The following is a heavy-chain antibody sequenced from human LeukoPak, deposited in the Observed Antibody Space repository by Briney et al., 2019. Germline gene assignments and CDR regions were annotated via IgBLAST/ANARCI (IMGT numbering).Heavy chain of an antibody. CDR3: ARVRYQLLPECYFDY. V-gene: IGHV4-59*01. J-gene: IGHJ4*02. CDR2: IYYSGST. Sequence: SETLSLTCTVSGGSISSYYWSWIRQPPGKGLEWIGYIYYSGSTNYNPSLKSRVTISVDTSKNQFSLKLSSVTAADTAVYYCARVRYQLLPECYFDYWGQGTLVTVSS. D-gene: IGHD2-2*01. CDR1: GGSISSYY.